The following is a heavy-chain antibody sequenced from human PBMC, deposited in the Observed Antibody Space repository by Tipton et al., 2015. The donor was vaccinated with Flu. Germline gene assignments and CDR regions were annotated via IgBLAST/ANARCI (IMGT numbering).Heavy chain of an antibody. D-gene: IGHD4-11*01. J-gene: IGHJ5*02. CDR3: ARRDYSNYVSDPKSWFDP. Sequence: LRLSCTVSGDSISSGGAYWSWIRQHPGKGLEWIGSIYYSGSTYYNPSLQSRVSISVDTSKNQFSLKLKFVTAADTAVYYCARRDYSNYVSDPKSWFDPWGQGTLVAVSS. CDR1: GDSISSGGAY. V-gene: IGHV4-31*03. CDR2: IYYSGST.